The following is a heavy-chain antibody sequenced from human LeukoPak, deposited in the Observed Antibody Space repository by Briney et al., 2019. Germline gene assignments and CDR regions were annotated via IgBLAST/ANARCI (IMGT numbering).Heavy chain of an antibody. Sequence: SETLSLTCTVSGGSISSSSYYWGWIRQPPGKGLEWIGSIYYSGSTYYNPSLKSRVTISVDTSKNQFSLKLSSVTAVDTAVYYCARPVPSRLGWFDPWGQGTLVTVSS. CDR3: ARPVPSRLGWFDP. CDR1: GGSISSSSYY. D-gene: IGHD1-1*01. CDR2: IYYSGST. J-gene: IGHJ5*02. V-gene: IGHV4-39*01.